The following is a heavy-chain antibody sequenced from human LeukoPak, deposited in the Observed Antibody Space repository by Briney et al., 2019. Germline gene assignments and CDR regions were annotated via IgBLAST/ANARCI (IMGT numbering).Heavy chain of an antibody. Sequence: PGGSLRLSCTASGFTFKSFAMHWVRQAPGKGLDWLAVISKDGTNKYCVDSVKGRFTISRDNSKNTVYLQMSNLRAEDTAVYYCAREDQQLPDYWGQGTLVTVSS. CDR1: GFTFKSFA. CDR3: AREDQQLPDY. J-gene: IGHJ4*02. CDR2: ISKDGTNK. D-gene: IGHD6-13*01. V-gene: IGHV3-30-3*01.